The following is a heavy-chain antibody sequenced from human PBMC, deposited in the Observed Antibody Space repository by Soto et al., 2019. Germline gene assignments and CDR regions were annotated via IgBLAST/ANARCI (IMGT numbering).Heavy chain of an antibody. V-gene: IGHV3-30*18. CDR2: ISYDGSNK. CDR3: AQEPKKLSASLGFGY. J-gene: IGHJ4*02. Sequence: QVQLVESGGGVVQPGRSLRLSCAASGFTFSNHDMHWVRQVPGKGLEWVAIISYDGSNKYYPDSMKGRFTISRDNSKNTLYLQMNSLRVEDTAVYYCAQEPKKLSASLGFGYWGQGTLVTVSS. CDR1: GFTFSNHD. D-gene: IGHD3-3*02.